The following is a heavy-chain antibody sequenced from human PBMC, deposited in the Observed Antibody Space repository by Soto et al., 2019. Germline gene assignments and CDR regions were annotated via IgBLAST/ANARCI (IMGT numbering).Heavy chain of an antibody. J-gene: IGHJ4*02. D-gene: IGHD1-1*01. CDR1: GYTFSDYY. CDR3: AREPATAKPEGVDF. CDR2: INPNSGCT. Sequence: QVQLVQSGAKVRKPGASVKVSCKASGYTFSDYYIHWVRQAPGQGLEWMGWINPNSGCTKYAPKFQGGVTMTRDTSITTAYMELSRLRSGATAVYYCAREPATAKPEGVDFWGQGTLVTVSS. V-gene: IGHV1-2*02.